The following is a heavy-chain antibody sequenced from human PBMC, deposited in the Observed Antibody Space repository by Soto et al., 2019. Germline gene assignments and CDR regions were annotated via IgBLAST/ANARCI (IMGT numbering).Heavy chain of an antibody. CDR3: ARGTDLADAVDI. V-gene: IGHV1-8*01. CDR1: GYTFTSYD. Sequence: QVQLVQSGAEVKKPGASVKVSCKASGYTFTSYDINWGRQATGQGLEWMGWMNPNSGNTGYAQKFQGRVNMTRNTSISTAYMELSSLRSEDTAVYYWARGTDLADAVDIGGQGTMVTVSS. J-gene: IGHJ3*02. CDR2: MNPNSGNT.